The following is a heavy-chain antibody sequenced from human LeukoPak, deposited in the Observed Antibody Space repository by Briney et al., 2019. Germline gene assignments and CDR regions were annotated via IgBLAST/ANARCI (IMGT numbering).Heavy chain of an antibody. V-gene: IGHV3-30*03. Sequence: PGGSLRLSCAASGFTFSSYGMHCVRQAPGKGLEWVAVISYDGSNKYYADSVKGRFTISRDNSKNTLYLQMNSLRAEDTAVYYCARSSDGYNYLFDYWGQGTLVTVSS. CDR2: ISYDGSNK. J-gene: IGHJ4*02. D-gene: IGHD5-24*01. CDR3: ARSSDGYNYLFDY. CDR1: GFTFSSYG.